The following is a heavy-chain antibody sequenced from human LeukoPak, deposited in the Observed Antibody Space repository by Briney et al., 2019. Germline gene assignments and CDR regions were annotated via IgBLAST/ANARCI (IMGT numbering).Heavy chain of an antibody. Sequence: GASLNFSCKGSGSIFTSYWIGWVRPMPGKGLEWMGIIYPGDSDTRYSPSFQGQVTISADKSISTAYLQWSSLKASDTAMYYCARQETAAGTVCFDYWGQGTLVTVSS. D-gene: IGHD6-13*01. V-gene: IGHV5-51*01. J-gene: IGHJ4*02. CDR2: IYPGDSDT. CDR3: ARQETAAGTVCFDY. CDR1: GSIFTSYW.